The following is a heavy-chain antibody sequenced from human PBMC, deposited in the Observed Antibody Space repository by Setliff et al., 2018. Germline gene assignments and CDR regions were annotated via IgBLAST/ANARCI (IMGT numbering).Heavy chain of an antibody. D-gene: IGHD2-15*01. J-gene: IGHJ6*03. CDR1: GGTFSNYD. CDR3: AREKVVVVSATSYHYYMDV. CDR2: IIPIFGTT. Sequence: ASVKVSCKASGGTFSNYDISWVRQAPGQGLEWMGGIIPIFGTTNYAQRFQGRVTITTDESTNTAYMELSSLRSEDTAMYYCAREKVVVVSATSYHYYMDVWGKGTTVTVSS. V-gene: IGHV1-69*05.